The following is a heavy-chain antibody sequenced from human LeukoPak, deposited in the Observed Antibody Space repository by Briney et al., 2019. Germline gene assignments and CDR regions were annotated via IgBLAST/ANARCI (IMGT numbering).Heavy chain of an antibody. J-gene: IGHJ4*02. CDR3: ARTDPTSYGYFDY. V-gene: IGHV3-7*01. CDR2: INQHGGTE. CDR1: GFTFSNYN. D-gene: IGHD3-10*01. Sequence: GGSLRLSCAASGFTFSNYNMNWVRQAPGKGLEWVANINQHGGTEKYVDSVKGRFTISRDNAKNLMHLQMNSLRAEDTAVYYCARTDPTSYGYFDYWGQGTLVTVSS.